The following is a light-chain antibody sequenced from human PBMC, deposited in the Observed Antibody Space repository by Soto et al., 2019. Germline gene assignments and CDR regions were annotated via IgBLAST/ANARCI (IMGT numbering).Light chain of an antibody. J-gene: IGKJ5*01. V-gene: IGKV3-20*01. CDR2: SSS. CDR3: QQYSNSPNT. CDR1: QSVSSSY. Sequence: DIVLTQSPSSLSLSPGERATLSCRASQSVSSSYLAWYQQKPGEAPRLLIYSSSRWSTGIPYRFSGSGSGTDFTLTISRLEPEDFAVYYCQQYSNSPNTFGQGTQLEIK.